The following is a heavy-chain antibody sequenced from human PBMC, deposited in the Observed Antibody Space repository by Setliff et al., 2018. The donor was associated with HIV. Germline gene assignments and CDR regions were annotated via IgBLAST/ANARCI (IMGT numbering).Heavy chain of an antibody. CDR2: IYYSGST. CDR1: GGSISSYY. Sequence: SETLSLTCTVSGGSISSYYWSWIRQPPGKGLEWIGYIYYSGSTNYNPSLKSRVTISVDTSKNQFSPNLSSVTAADTAVYYCASLFHDTSAPWLYYFDHWGQGTLVTVSS. CDR3: ASLFHDTSAPWLYYFDH. V-gene: IGHV4-59*08. D-gene: IGHD3-22*01. J-gene: IGHJ4*02.